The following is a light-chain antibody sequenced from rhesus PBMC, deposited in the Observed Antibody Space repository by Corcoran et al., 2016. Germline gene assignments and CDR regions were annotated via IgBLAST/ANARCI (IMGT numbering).Light chain of an antibody. V-gene: IGKV1-74*01. CDR3: QHSFGTPFT. CDR1: ENVNNY. J-gene: IGKJ4*01. Sequence: DIQMTQSPSSLSASVGDRVTITCRASENVNNYLNWYQQKEGKAHKDLIYKESTLQSGGPSRFSGSGAGTDYTFTISNLQPEDVATYYCQHSFGTPFTFGGGTKVEIK. CDR2: KES.